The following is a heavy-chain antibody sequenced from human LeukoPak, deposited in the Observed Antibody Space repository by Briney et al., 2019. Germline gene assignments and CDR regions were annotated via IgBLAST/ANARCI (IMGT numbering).Heavy chain of an antibody. CDR1: GGSISSGDYY. CDR3: ARAGYSYGLGYFDY. V-gene: IGHV4-30-4*01. CDR2: IYYSGST. Sequence: SGTLSLTCAVSGGSISSGDYYWSWIRQPPGKGLEWIGYIYYSGSTYYNPSLKSRVTISVDTSKNQFSLKLSSMTAADTAVYYCARAGYSYGLGYFDYWGQGTLVTVSS. D-gene: IGHD5-18*01. J-gene: IGHJ4*02.